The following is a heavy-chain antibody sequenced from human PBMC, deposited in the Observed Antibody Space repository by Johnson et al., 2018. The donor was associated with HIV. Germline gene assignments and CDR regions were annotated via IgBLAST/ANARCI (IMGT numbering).Heavy chain of an antibody. CDR2: IKQDGSEK. CDR3: ARDSGYEDHDGFDI. Sequence: VQLVESGGGVVRPGGSLRLSCAASGFTFDDYGMSWVRQAPGKGLEWVANIKQDGSEKYYVDSVTGRFTISRDNAKNTLYLQMNSLRAEVTDVYYCARDSGYEDHDGFDIWGQGTMVTVSS. V-gene: IGHV3-7*01. CDR1: GFTFDDYG. J-gene: IGHJ3*02. D-gene: IGHD5-12*01.